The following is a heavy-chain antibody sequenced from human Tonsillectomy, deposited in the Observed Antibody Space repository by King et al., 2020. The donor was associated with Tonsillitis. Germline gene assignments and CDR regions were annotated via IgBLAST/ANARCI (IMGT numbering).Heavy chain of an antibody. Sequence: VQLQESGPGLVKPSETLSLTCTVSGGSISGYYWSWIRQPPGKGLEWIGHIYYCWSTDYNPSLKSRVTLSVDGSKNQFSLKVNSVTAADTAMYYFARYHSTSGFCQHLGYWRPATLVTVSS. V-gene: IGHV4-59*01. CDR1: GGSISGYY. CDR3: ARYHSTSGFCQHLGY. D-gene: IGHD2/OR15-2a*01. J-gene: IGHJ4*01. CDR2: IYYCWST.